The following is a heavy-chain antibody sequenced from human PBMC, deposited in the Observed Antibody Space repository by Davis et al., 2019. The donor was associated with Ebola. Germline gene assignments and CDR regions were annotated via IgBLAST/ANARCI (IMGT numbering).Heavy chain of an antibody. Sequence: GESLKISCAASGFSFSNDWMRWVRQAPGKGLEWVANIKGDGSEKNYGDSVRGRFTISRDNARDSLYLQMNSLRAEDTAVYYCAKYVTMIARVPEYLQHWGQGTLVTVSS. CDR2: IKGDGSEK. CDR1: GFSFSNDW. CDR3: AKYVTMIARVPEYLQH. J-gene: IGHJ1*01. D-gene: IGHD3-22*01. V-gene: IGHV3-7*03.